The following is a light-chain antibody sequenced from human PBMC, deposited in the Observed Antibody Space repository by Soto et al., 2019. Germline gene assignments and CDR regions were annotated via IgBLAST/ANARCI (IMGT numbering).Light chain of an antibody. CDR2: DAS. CDR1: QSISSW. V-gene: IGKV1-5*01. J-gene: IGKJ1*01. CDR3: QQYNSLWT. Sequence: DIQMTHSPSTLSASVGDRVTITCRASQSISSWLAWYQQKPGRAPKLLIYDASSLESGVPSRFSGSGSGTEFTLTISSLQPDDFATYYCQQYNSLWTFGQGTKVDIK.